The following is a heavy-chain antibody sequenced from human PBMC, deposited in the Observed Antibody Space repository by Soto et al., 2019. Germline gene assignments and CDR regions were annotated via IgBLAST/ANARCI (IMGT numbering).Heavy chain of an antibody. Sequence: HAQLVQSGAEVKKPGASVKVSCKASGYTFDDYYIHWVRQAPGQGLEWMGWVNPNSGSTNYAQKFQSRVTTTRDRSIGTAYMEVSRLRSDDTAVYYCARGRFRGHCSSPSGYPFFDSWGQGTLVTVSS. CDR3: ARGRFRGHCSSPSGYPFFDS. CDR2: VNPNSGST. CDR1: GYTFDDYY. J-gene: IGHJ5*01. V-gene: IGHV1-2*02. D-gene: IGHD2-2*01.